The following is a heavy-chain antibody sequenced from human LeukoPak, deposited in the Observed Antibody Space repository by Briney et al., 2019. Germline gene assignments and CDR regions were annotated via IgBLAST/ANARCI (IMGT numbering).Heavy chain of an antibody. CDR1: GFTFISYW. CDR2: IKQDGSEK. Sequence: GGSLRLSCAASGFTFISYWMSWVRQAPGKGREGVANIKQDGSEKYYVDSVKGRFTISRDNAKNSLYLQMNSLRAEDTAVYYCARMQWLGRGASGAFGIWGQGTMVTVSS. CDR3: ARMQWLGRGASGAFGI. J-gene: IGHJ3*02. V-gene: IGHV3-7*01. D-gene: IGHD6-19*01.